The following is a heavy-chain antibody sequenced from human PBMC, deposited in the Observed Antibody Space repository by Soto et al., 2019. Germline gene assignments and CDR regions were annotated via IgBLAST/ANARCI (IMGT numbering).Heavy chain of an antibody. CDR2: IYYSGST. CDR1: GGSISSGDYY. D-gene: IGHD3-16*01. CDR3: ARFKTTWDYFDC. Sequence: PSETQSLTCTVSGGSISSGDYYWSWIRQPPGKGLEWIGYIYYSGSTNYNPSLKSRVTISVDTSKNQFSLKLSSVTAADTAVYYCARFKTTWDYFDCWGQGTLVTVSS. V-gene: IGHV4-61*08. J-gene: IGHJ4*02.